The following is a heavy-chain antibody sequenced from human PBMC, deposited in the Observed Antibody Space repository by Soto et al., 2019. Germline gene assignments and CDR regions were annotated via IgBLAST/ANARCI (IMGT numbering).Heavy chain of an antibody. J-gene: IGHJ4*02. Sequence: PGGSLRLSCAASGFPFTNYAMSWVRQAPGKGLEWVSTTGGGIGPYYADSVKGRFTISRDNPRSTLYLEMNSLRAEDTAIYYCAKMPDGVNSNSPYXWGPGTLVTVSS. V-gene: IGHV3-23*01. D-gene: IGHD1-1*01. CDR2: TGGGIGP. CDR1: GFPFTNYA. CDR3: AKMPDGVNSNSPYX.